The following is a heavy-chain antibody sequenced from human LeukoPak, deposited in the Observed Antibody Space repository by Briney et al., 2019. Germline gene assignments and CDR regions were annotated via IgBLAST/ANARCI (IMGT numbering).Heavy chain of an antibody. CDR2: INPYGSDK. Sequence: PGGSLRLSCAASGFTFSSYWMSWVRQAPGKGLEWVSNINPYGSDKYYLDSVTRRFSISKYSAKNSLYLQMNSLRVEDTAIYYCVRNEAWGQGTLVTVSA. CDR3: VRNEA. V-gene: IGHV3-7*01. J-gene: IGHJ5*02. CDR1: GFTFSSYW.